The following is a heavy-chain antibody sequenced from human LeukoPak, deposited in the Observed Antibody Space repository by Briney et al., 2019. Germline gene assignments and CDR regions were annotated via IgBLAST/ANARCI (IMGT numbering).Heavy chain of an antibody. Sequence: KSSETLSPTCTVSGASVSSGTSYWTWIRQPPGKGLDWIGYVYYSGSTTYNPSLKSRVTISLDTSKNDFSLKLTSVTAADTAVYYCARRSVGGGERFDYWGQGILVTVSS. CDR2: VYYSGST. D-gene: IGHD3-16*01. V-gene: IGHV4-61*03. CDR3: ARRSVGGGERFDY. CDR1: GASVSSGTSY. J-gene: IGHJ4*02.